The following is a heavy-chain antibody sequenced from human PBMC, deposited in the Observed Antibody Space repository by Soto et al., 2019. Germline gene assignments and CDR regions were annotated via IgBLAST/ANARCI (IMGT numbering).Heavy chain of an antibody. J-gene: IGHJ4*02. D-gene: IGHD3-10*01. CDR2: ISGSGGST. CDR3: AKDLAAYGSGVEDYFDY. V-gene: IGHV3-23*01. CDR1: GFTFSSYA. Sequence: GESLKISCAASGFTFSSYAMSWVRQAPGKGLEWVSAISGSGGSTYYADSVKGRFTISRDNSKNTLYLQMNSLRAEDTAVYYCAKDLAAYGSGVEDYFDYWGQGTLVTVSS.